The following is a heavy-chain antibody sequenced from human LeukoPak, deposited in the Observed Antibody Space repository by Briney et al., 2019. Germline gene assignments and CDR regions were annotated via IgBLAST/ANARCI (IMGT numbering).Heavy chain of an antibody. J-gene: IGHJ4*02. V-gene: IGHV3-30*18. CDR2: ISYDGSNK. CDR1: GFTFSSYG. CDR3: AKTNY. Sequence: GGSLRLSCAASGFTFSSYGMHWVRQAPGKGLEWVAVISYDGSNKYYADSVKGRFTISRDNSKNTLYLQMNSLRAEDTAVYYCAKTNYWGQGTLVTVSS.